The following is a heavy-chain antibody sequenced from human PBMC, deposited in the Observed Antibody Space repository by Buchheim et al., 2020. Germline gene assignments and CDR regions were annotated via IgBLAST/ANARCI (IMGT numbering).Heavy chain of an antibody. V-gene: IGHV5-10-1*03. CDR1: GYSFTSYW. D-gene: IGHD3-3*01. CDR3: ARHYYDFWSGTYYYYGMDV. CDR2: IDPSDSYT. Sequence: EVQLVQSGAEVKKPGESLRISCKGSGYSFTSYWISWVRQMPGKGLEWMGRIDPSDSYTNYSPSFQGHVTISADKSSSTASLQCSSLKASYTAMYYCARHYYDFWSGTYYYYGMDVWGQGTT. J-gene: IGHJ6*02.